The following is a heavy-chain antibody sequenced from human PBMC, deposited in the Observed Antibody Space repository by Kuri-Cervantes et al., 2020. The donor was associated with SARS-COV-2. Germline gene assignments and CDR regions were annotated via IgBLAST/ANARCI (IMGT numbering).Heavy chain of an antibody. CDR2: ISYDGSNK. D-gene: IGHD5-24*01. CDR1: GFTFSSYA. V-gene: IGHV3-30-3*01. CDR3: ATSRWLQVPDY. J-gene: IGHJ4*02. Sequence: GESLKISCAASGFTFSSYAMSWVRQAPGKGLEWVAVISYDGSNKYYADSVKGRFTISRDNSKNTLYLQMNSLRAEDTAVYYCATSRWLQVPDYWGQGTLVTVSS.